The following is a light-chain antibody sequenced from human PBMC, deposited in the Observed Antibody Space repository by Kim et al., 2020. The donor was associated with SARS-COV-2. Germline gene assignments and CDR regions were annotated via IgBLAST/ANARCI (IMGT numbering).Light chain of an antibody. CDR2: YDS. V-gene: IGLV3-21*04. Sequence: SYELTQPPSVSVAPGKTARITCGGNNIGSKSVHWYQQKPGQAPVLVIYYDSYRPSGIPERFSGSNSGNTATLTISRVEAGDEADYYCQVWDSSSDVVFGGGTQLTVL. J-gene: IGLJ2*01. CDR3: QVWDSSSDVV. CDR1: NIGSKS.